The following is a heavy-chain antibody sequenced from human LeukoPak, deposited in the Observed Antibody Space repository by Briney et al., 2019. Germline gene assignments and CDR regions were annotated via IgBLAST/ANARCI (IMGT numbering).Heavy chain of an antibody. V-gene: IGHV1-69*06. CDR2: IIPIFGTA. Sequence: ASVKVSCKASGGTFSSYAISWVRQAPGQGLEWMGGIIPIFGTANYAQKFQGRVTITADKSTSTAYMELSSLRSEDTAVYYCAREGRVDTAMVNAFDIWGQGTMVTVSS. J-gene: IGHJ3*02. CDR3: AREGRVDTAMVNAFDI. CDR1: GGTFSSYA. D-gene: IGHD5-18*01.